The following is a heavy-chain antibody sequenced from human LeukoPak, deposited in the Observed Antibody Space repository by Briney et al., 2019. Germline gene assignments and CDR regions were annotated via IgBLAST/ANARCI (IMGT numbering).Heavy chain of an antibody. D-gene: IGHD6-13*01. V-gene: IGHV4-59*01. CDR1: GVSITSYY. J-gene: IGHJ3*02. CDR2: INYSGTT. Sequence: ASETLSLTCTVSGVSITSYYWSWIRQPPGKGLEWIGYINYSGTTNYNPSLMSRVTISVDTSKNQFSLKLSSVTAADTAVYYCARDPKSSSSAFDIWGQGTMVTVSS. CDR3: ARDPKSSSSAFDI.